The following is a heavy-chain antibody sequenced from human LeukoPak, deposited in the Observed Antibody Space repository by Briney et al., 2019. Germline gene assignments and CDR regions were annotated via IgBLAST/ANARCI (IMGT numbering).Heavy chain of an antibody. Sequence: GGSLRLSCAASGFTFSSYIMNWVRQAPGKGLEWVSSISSSSSYIYYADSVKGRFTISRDNAKNSLYLQMNSLRAEDTAVYYCATPVRYYYGMDVWGQGTTVTVSS. CDR2: ISSSSSYI. CDR3: ATPVRYYYGMDV. V-gene: IGHV3-21*01. CDR1: GFTFSSYI. D-gene: IGHD2/OR15-2a*01. J-gene: IGHJ6*02.